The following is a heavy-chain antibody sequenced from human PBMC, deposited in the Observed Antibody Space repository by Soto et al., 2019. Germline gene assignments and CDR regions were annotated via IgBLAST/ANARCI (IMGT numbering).Heavy chain of an antibody. CDR2: ISGSGGST. D-gene: IGHD1-26*01. CDR3: AKEMVSGSYYGY. Sequence: EVQLLESGGGLVQPGGSLRLSCAASGFTFSSYAMSWVRQAPGKGLEWISAISGSGGSTYYADSVTGRFTISRANAKNALYLQMKSLRAEDTAVYYCAKEMVSGSYYGYWGQGTLVTVSS. CDR1: GFTFSSYA. J-gene: IGHJ4*02. V-gene: IGHV3-23*01.